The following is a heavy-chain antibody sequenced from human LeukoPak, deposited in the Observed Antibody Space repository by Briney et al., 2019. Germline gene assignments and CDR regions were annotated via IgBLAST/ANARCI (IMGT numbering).Heavy chain of an antibody. CDR2: IYPNSGSA. CDR3: ATYAAGSFGQGGNYFDY. CDR1: GGSIGSGDYY. D-gene: IGHD3-16*01. V-gene: IGHV4-31*03. J-gene: IGHJ4*02. Sequence: SETLSLTCTVSGGSIGSGDYYWSWIRQHPGKGLEWIGYIYPNSGSAYYTPSLKSRLTISVDTSKNQLSLKLTSVTAADTAVYYCATYAAGSFGQGGNYFDYWGLGTLVTVSS.